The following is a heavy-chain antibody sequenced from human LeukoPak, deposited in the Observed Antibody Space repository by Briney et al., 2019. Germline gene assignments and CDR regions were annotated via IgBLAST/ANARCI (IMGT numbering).Heavy chain of an antibody. CDR2: IYYSGST. D-gene: IGHD6-6*01. Sequence: SETLSLTCTVSGGSISSSSYYWGWIRQPPGKGLEWIGSIYYSGSTYYNPSLKSRVTISVDTSKNQFSLKLSSVTAADTAVYYCARSRTIAARLTFDPWGQGTLVTVSS. J-gene: IGHJ5*02. V-gene: IGHV4-39*07. CDR3: ARSRTIAARLTFDP. CDR1: GGSISSSSYY.